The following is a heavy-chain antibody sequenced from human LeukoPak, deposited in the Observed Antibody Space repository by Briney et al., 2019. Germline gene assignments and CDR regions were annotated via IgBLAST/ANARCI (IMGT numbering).Heavy chain of an antibody. CDR2: INPSGGST. CDR3: AREESGDCFDY. J-gene: IGHJ4*02. V-gene: IGHV1-46*01. D-gene: IGHD3-10*01. CDR1: GYSFTSYY. Sequence: ASVKVSCKASGYSFTSYYMHWVRQAPGQGLEWMGIINPSGGSTSYAQKFQGRVTMTRDTSTSTVYMELSSLRSEDTAVYYCAREESGDCFDYWGQGTLVTVSS.